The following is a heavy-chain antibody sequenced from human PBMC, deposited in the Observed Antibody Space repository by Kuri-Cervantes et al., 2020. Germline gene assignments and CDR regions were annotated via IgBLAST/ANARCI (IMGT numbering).Heavy chain of an antibody. V-gene: IGHV1-8*01. CDR2: MNPNSGNT. D-gene: IGHD6-13*01. CDR1: GYTFTSYD. J-gene: IGHJ5*02. CDR3: ARDSARTSIAAVGWFDP. Sequence: ASVKVSCKASGYTFTSYDINWVRQATGQGLEWMGWMNPNSGNTGYAQKFQGRVTMTRNTSISTAYMELSSLRSEDTAVYYCARDSARTSIAAVGWFDPWGQGTLVTVSS.